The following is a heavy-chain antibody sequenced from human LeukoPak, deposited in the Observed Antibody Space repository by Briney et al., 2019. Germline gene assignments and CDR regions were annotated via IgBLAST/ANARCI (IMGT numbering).Heavy chain of an antibody. CDR3: AKKGRAYIAVAGSYFDY. CDR2: IRYDGSNK. D-gene: IGHD6-19*01. CDR1: GFTFSSYG. Sequence: GGSLRLSCAASGFTFSSYGMHWVRQAPGKGLEWVAFIRYDGSNKYYADSVKGRFTISRDNSKNTLYLQMNSLRAEDTAVYYCAKKGRAYIAVAGSYFDYWGQGTLVTVSS. J-gene: IGHJ4*02. V-gene: IGHV3-30*02.